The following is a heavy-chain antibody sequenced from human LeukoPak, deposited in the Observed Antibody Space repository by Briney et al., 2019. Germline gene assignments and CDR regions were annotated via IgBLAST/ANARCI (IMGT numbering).Heavy chain of an antibody. CDR3: ARGAYYYED. D-gene: IGHD3-22*01. V-gene: IGHV3-48*01. J-gene: IGHJ4*02. CDR2: ISSSSSTI. Sequence: PGGSLRLSCAASGFTFSRYALHWVRQAPGKGLEWVSYISSSSSTIYYADSVKGRFTISRDNAKNSLYLQMNSLRAEDTAVYYCARGAYYYEDWGQGTLVTVSS. CDR1: GFTFSRYA.